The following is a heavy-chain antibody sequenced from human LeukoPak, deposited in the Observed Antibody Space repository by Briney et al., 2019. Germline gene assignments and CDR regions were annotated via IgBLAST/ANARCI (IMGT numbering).Heavy chain of an antibody. J-gene: IGHJ4*02. V-gene: IGHV3-9*03. D-gene: IGHD3-16*01. CDR3: AKDMSRGGFDY. Sequence: GGSLRLSCAASGFTFDDYAMHWVRQAPGKGLEWVSGISWNSGSIGYADSVKGRFTISRDNAKNSPYPQMNSLRAEDMALYYCAKDMSRGGFDYWGQGTLVTVSS. CDR1: GFTFDDYA. CDR2: ISWNSGSI.